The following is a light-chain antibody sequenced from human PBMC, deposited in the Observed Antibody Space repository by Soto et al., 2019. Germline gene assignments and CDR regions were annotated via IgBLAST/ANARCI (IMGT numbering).Light chain of an antibody. Sequence: QSALTQPPSASGYPGQSVTISCTGSSSEVGGHNHVSWYQQHPGKAPKLMIYEVSKRPSGVPGRFSGSKSVNTASLTVTGLQAEDEADYYCSSYAGNINLIFGGGTKVTVL. CDR3: SSYAGNINLI. CDR2: EVS. CDR1: SSEVGGHNH. V-gene: IGLV2-8*01. J-gene: IGLJ2*01.